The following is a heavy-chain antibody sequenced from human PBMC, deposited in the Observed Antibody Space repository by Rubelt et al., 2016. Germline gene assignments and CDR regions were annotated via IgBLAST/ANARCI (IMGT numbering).Heavy chain of an antibody. CDR2: ISSSSSYI. CDR3: ARDVAWTDFWSGPGMDV. D-gene: IGHD3-3*01. Sequence: EVQLVESGGGLVKPGGSLRLSCAASGFTFSSYSMNWVRQAPGKGLEWVSSISSSSSYIYYADSVKGRFTISRDNAKNSLYLQMNSLRAEDTAVYYCARDVAWTDFWSGPGMDVWGQGTTVSVSS. V-gene: IGHV3-21*01. CDR1: GFTFSSYS. J-gene: IGHJ6*02.